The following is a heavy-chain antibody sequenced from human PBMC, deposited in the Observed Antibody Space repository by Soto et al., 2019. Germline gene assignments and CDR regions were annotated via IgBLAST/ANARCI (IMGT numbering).Heavy chain of an antibody. Sequence: GPLRLSCAASGFTFSNYAMSWVRQAPGKGLQWVSAIIGSGGSTYYAGSVKGRFTISRDNSKNTLYLQMNSLRAEDTAVYYCAKENLLKIIIMSNFDYWGQGTLVTVSS. CDR2: IIGSGGST. V-gene: IGHV3-23*01. D-gene: IGHD3-10*01. CDR1: GFTFSNYA. J-gene: IGHJ4*02. CDR3: AKENLLKIIIMSNFDY.